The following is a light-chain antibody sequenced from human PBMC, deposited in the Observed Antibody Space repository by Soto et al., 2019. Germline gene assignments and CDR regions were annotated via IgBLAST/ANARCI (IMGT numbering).Light chain of an antibody. V-gene: IGLV2-14*02. CDR1: SSDVGSYDL. Sequence: QSALTQPASVSGSPGQSITISCTGTSSDVGSYDLVSWYQHHSGKAPKIIIYEVNKRPSGISSRFSGSKSGNTASLSISGLQAEDEADYYCSSYTSSSTLVFGTGTKVTVL. J-gene: IGLJ1*01. CDR2: EVN. CDR3: SSYTSSSTLV.